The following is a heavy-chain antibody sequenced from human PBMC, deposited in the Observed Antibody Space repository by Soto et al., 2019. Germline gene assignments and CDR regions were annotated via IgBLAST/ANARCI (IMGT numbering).Heavy chain of an antibody. CDR2: IFYSGSTTY. Sequence: PSETLSLTCTVSGGSIGVHYWIWIRHPPGEGMEWIGYIFYSGSTTYNNNPSLKSRVTISVDTSKNQFSLRLSSVTAADTAVYYCARVGSSGWSPDYWGQGTLVTVSS. J-gene: IGHJ4*02. CDR3: ARVGSSGWSPDY. D-gene: IGHD6-19*01. V-gene: IGHV4-59*11. CDR1: GGSIGVHY.